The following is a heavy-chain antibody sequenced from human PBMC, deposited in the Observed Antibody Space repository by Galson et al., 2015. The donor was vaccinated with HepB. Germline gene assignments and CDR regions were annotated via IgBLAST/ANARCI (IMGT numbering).Heavy chain of an antibody. CDR1: GYTFTSYG. V-gene: IGHV1-18*04. J-gene: IGHJ4*02. CDR2: ISAYNGNT. CDR3: ARAERRYYDFWSGPNHFDY. Sequence: SVKVSCKASGYTFTSYGISWVRQAPGQGLEWMGWISAYNGNTNYAQKLQGRVTMTTDTSTSTAYMELRSLRSDDTAVYYCARAERRYYDFWSGPNHFDYWGQGTLVTVSS. D-gene: IGHD3-3*01.